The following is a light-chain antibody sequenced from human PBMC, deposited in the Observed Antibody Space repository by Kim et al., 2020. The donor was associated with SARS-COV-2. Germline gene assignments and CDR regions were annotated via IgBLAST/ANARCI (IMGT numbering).Light chain of an antibody. Sequence: TVTISCTRSSGTIDSNYVHCYQHRPGSAPINMIYEDDQSPSGVPDRCSGSIDTSSNAAFLTLSGLTTDDEADYYCQSDDGNDHWVFGGGTQLTVL. V-gene: IGLV6-57*03. CDR1: SGTIDSNY. CDR3: QSDDGNDHWV. CDR2: EDD. J-gene: IGLJ3*02.